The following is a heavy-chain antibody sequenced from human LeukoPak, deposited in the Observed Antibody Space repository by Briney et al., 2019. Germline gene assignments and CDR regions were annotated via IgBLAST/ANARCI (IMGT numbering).Heavy chain of an antibody. CDR2: INHSGST. D-gene: IGHD5-24*01. J-gene: IGHJ4*02. Sequence: PSETLSLTCTVTGGSISGSSYYWGWIRQPPGKGLEWIGEINHSGSTNYNPSLKSRVTISVDTSKNQFSLKLSSVTAADTAVYYCARGGDGYNSHYFDYWGQGTLVTVSS. V-gene: IGHV4-39*07. CDR3: ARGGDGYNSHYFDY. CDR1: GGSISGSSYY.